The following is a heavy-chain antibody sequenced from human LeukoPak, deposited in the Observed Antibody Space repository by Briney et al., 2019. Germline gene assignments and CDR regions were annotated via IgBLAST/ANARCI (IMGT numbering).Heavy chain of an antibody. J-gene: IGHJ4*02. V-gene: IGHV4-59*01. Sequence: SETLSLTCTVSGGSISSYYWSWIRQPPGKGLEWIGYIYYSGSTNYNPSLKSRVTISVDTSKNQFSLKLSSVTAADTAVYYCARGAPDYDYDFDYWGQATLVTVSS. CDR3: ARGAPDYDYDFDY. D-gene: IGHD5-12*01. CDR2: IYYSGST. CDR1: GGSISSYY.